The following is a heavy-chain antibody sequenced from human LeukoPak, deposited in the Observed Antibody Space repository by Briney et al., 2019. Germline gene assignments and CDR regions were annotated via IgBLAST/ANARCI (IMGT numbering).Heavy chain of an antibody. J-gene: IGHJ4*02. CDR3: ARDSAYYFDY. Sequence: ASVKVSCKASGGTFSSYAISWVRQAPGQGLEWMGGIIPIFGTANYAQKFQGRVTITADKSTSTAYMELSSLRSEGTAVYYCARDSAYYFDYWGQGTLVTVSS. V-gene: IGHV1-69*06. CDR1: GGTFSSYA. CDR2: IIPIFGTA.